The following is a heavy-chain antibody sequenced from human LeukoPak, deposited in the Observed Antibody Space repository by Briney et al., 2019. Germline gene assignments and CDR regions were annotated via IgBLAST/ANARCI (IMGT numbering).Heavy chain of an antibody. CDR2: IDGDGSSI. CDR1: GFTFSSHW. J-gene: IGHJ4*02. D-gene: IGHD7-27*01. V-gene: IGHV3-74*01. Sequence: GGSLRLSCAASGFTFSSHWMYWVRQAPGKGLVWVSRIDGDGSSIAYADSVKGRFAISRDNTKNTLYLQMNSLRAEDTAVYYCARDLNWGASDYWGQGTLVTVSS. CDR3: ARDLNWGASDY.